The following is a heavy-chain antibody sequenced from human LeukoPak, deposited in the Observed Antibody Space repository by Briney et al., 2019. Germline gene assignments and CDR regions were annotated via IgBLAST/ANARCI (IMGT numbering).Heavy chain of an antibody. J-gene: IGHJ4*02. D-gene: IGHD3-10*01. CDR3: TTDLGLTMIRGVILY. CDR2: IKSKGDGETT. V-gene: IGHV3-15*01. Sequence: GGSLRLSCAASGPRFTNAWMNWVRQAPGKGLEWVGRIKSKGDGETTDYAAPVKGRFTMSRDDTKATLYLQMNSLKDEDTAVYYCTTDLGLTMIRGVILYWGQGTLVTVSS. CDR1: GPRFTNAW.